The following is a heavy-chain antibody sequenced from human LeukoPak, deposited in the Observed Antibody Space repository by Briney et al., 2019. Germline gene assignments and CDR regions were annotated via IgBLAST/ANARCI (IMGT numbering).Heavy chain of an antibody. Sequence: PSETLSLTCAVSGGSISSSNWWSWVRQPPGKGLEWIGEIYHSGSTNYNPSLKSRVTISVDRSKNQFSLKLSSVTAADTAVYYCARRSDIVATIGTFDYWGQGTLVTVSS. CDR2: IYHSGST. J-gene: IGHJ4*02. CDR1: GGSISSSNW. CDR3: ARRSDIVATIGTFDY. V-gene: IGHV4-4*02. D-gene: IGHD5-12*01.